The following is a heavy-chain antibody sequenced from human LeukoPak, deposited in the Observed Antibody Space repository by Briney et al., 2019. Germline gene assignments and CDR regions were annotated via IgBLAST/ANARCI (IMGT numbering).Heavy chain of an antibody. Sequence: KSGGSLRLSCAAPGFTFSSYAMSWVRQAPGKGLEWVSAIRGSGGSTYYADSVKGRFTISRDNSKNTLYLQMNSLRAEDTAVYYCAKARKGEHFDYWGQGTLVTVSS. V-gene: IGHV3-23*01. CDR1: GFTFSSYA. D-gene: IGHD1-26*01. CDR2: IRGSGGST. J-gene: IGHJ4*02. CDR3: AKARKGEHFDY.